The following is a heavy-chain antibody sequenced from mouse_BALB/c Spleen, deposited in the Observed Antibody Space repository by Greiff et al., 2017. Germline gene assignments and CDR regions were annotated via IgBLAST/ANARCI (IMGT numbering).Heavy chain of an antibody. V-gene: IGHV14-4*02. D-gene: IGHD1-2*01. Sequence: EVQVVESGAELVRSGASVKLSCTASGFNIKDYYMHWVKQRPEQGLEWIGWIDPENGDTEYAPKFQGKATMTADTSSNTAYLQLSSLQSEDTAVYYCNAWAYGYGYWGQGTTLTVSS. CDR3: NAWAYGYGY. CDR2: IDPENGDT. J-gene: IGHJ2*01. CDR1: GFNIKDYY.